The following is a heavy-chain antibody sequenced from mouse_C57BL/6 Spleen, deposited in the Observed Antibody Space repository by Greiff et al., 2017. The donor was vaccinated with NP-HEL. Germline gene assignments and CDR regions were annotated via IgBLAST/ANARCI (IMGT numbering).Heavy chain of an antibody. D-gene: IGHD4-1*01. CDR1: GFSLTSYG. V-gene: IGHV2-6-1*01. J-gene: IGHJ2*01. CDR2: IWSDGST. CDR3: ARHGTGTGPFDY. Sequence: VKLMESGPGLVAPSQSLSITCTVSGFSLTSYGVHWVRQPPGKGLEWLVVIWSDGSTTYNSALKSRLSISKDNSKSQVFLKMNSLQTDDTAMYYCARHGTGTGPFDYWGQGTTLTVSS.